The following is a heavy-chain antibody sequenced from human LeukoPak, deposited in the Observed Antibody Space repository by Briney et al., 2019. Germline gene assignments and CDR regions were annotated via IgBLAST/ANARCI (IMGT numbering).Heavy chain of an antibody. J-gene: IGHJ4*02. CDR2: IYTGGST. CDR3: ARERRIYCSSTSCLARDY. Sequence: PSETLSLTCTVSGGSISSYYWSWIRQPAGKGLEWIGRIYTGGSTNYNPSLKSRVTMSVDTSKNQFSLKLSSVTAADTAVYYCARERRIYCSSTSCLARDYWGQGTLVTVSS. V-gene: IGHV4-4*07. CDR1: GGSISSYY. D-gene: IGHD2-2*01.